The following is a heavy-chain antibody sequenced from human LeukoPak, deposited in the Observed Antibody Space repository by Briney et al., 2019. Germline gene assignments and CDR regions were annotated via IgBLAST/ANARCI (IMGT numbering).Heavy chain of an antibody. CDR3: ASCSGGSCYFDY. Sequence: PSETLTLICAVYVGSFSGYYWSWIRQPPGKGREWIGEINHSGSSNYNPSLKSRVTISVDTSKNQFSLKLSSVPAAETAVYYCASCSGGSCYFDYWGQGTLVTVSS. J-gene: IGHJ4*02. V-gene: IGHV4-34*01. CDR1: VGSFSGYY. D-gene: IGHD2-15*01. CDR2: INHSGSS.